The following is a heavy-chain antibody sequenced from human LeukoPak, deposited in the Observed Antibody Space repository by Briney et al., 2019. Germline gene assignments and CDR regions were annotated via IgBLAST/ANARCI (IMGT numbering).Heavy chain of an antibody. Sequence: SETLSLTCTVSGYSISTGYYWDWIRQPPGKGLEWIGTFYHGGSTYYNPSLKSRVTISVDTSKNQFSLNLTSVTAADTAVYYCASTADYYGSGSYQHWGQGTLVTVSS. CDR3: ASTADYYGSGSYQH. V-gene: IGHV4-38-2*02. D-gene: IGHD3-10*01. CDR2: FYHGGST. J-gene: IGHJ1*01. CDR1: GYSISTGYY.